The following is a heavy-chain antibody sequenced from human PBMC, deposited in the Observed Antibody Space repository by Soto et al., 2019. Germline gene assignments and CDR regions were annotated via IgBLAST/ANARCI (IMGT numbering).Heavy chain of an antibody. CDR2: ISGTASRT. CDR3: ATSFRYFDN. J-gene: IGHJ4*02. CDR1: GFTPTTTP. D-gene: IGHD3-9*01. Sequence: GGSLRLSCAGSGFTPTTTPLSWVRQPPGKGLERVTTISGTASRTYYVDSVKGRFFISRDNSKNTVTLQMNNLTPDDTAVYYCATSFRYFDNWGQGTRVTVSS. V-gene: IGHV3-23*01.